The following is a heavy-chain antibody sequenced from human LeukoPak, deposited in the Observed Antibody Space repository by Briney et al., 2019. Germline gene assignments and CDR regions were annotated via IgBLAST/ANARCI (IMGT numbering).Heavy chain of an antibody. V-gene: IGHV1-2*02. J-gene: IGHJ4*02. D-gene: IGHD3-10*01. CDR1: GYTFTGYY. CDR3: ASHYGSGSFYSPFDY. CDR2: INPNSGGT. Sequence: ASVKVSCKASGYTFTGYYMHWVRRAPGQGLEWMGWINPNSGGTNYAQKFQGRVTMTRDTSISTAYMELSRLRSDDTAVYYCASHYGSGSFYSPFDYWGQGTLVTVSS.